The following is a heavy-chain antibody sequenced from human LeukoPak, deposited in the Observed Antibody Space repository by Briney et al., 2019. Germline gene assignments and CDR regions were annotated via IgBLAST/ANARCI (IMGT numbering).Heavy chain of an antibody. CDR2: IYHSGTT. V-gene: IGHV4-4*02. Sequence: SGTLSLTCAVSGAFITNSHWWSWARQPPGKGLEWIGGIYHSGTTNYNPSLKSRVTMSVDESKNQFSLKLSSVTAADTAIYYCATYFYGEYGSYYFDYWGQGTLVTVSS. CDR1: GAFITNSHW. CDR3: ATYFYGEYGSYYFDY. D-gene: IGHD4-17*01. J-gene: IGHJ4*02.